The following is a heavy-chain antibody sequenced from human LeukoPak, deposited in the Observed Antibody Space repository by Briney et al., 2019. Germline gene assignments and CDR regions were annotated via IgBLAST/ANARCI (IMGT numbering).Heavy chain of an antibody. CDR3: SGDYDSSGTDY. CDR1: GYTFTSYA. V-gene: IGHV7-4-1*02. D-gene: IGHD3-22*01. CDR2: INTNTGNP. J-gene: IGHJ4*02. Sequence: ASVKVSRKASGYTFTSYAMNWVRQAPGQGLEWMGCINTNTGNPTYVHGFTGRSVFYLDTSFSTAYLPISRLKAEETAVYYCSGDYDSSGTDYWGQGTVVTVS.